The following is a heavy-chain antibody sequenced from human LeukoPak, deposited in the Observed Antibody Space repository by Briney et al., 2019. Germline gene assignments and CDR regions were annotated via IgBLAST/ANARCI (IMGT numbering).Heavy chain of an antibody. CDR3: VRPTASIGIFDS. CDR2: INTDGNNT. CDR1: GFTFSRSW. D-gene: IGHD1-1*01. V-gene: IGHV3-74*01. Sequence: PGGSLRLSCAASGFTFSRSWMHWVRQAPGKGLVWVSGINTDGNNTNCADSVKGRFTISRDSAKNTLYLQMNSLRAEDTAVYYCVRPTASIGIFDSWGQGTLVTVSS. J-gene: IGHJ4*02.